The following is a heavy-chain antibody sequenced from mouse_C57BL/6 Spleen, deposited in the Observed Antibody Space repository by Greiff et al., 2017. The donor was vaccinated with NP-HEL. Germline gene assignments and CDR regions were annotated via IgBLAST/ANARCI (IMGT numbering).Heavy chain of an antibody. J-gene: IGHJ2*01. Sequence: DVMLVESGGGLVKPGGSLKLSCAASGFTFSDYGMHWVRQAPEKGLEWVAYISSGSSTIYYADTVKGRFTISRDNAKNTLFLQMTSLRSEDTAMYYCARNYGSSFSHFDYWGQGTTLTVSS. CDR1: GFTFSDYG. CDR2: ISSGSSTI. CDR3: ARNYGSSFSHFDY. V-gene: IGHV5-17*01. D-gene: IGHD1-1*01.